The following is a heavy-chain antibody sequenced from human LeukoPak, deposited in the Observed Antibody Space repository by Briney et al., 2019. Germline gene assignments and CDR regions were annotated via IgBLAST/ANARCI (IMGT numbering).Heavy chain of an antibody. CDR1: EFIVSINY. CDR3: ARAKIEAFDY. CDR2: IYSRGDT. Sequence: GGSPRLSCAASEFIVSINYMIWVRQAPGKGLEWVSLIYSRGDTKYADSVKGRFTISRDNSKNTLYLQMNSLRAEDTAVYYCARAKIEAFDYWGQGTLVTVSS. J-gene: IGHJ4*02. V-gene: IGHV3-66*03.